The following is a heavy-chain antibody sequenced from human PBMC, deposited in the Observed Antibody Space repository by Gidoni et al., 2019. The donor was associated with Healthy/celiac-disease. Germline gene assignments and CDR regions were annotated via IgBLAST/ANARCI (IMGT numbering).Heavy chain of an antibody. D-gene: IGHD5-12*01. CDR1: GGSISSSSYY. J-gene: IGHJ4*02. CDR3: ARGDIVATIRSGGIDY. Sequence: QLQLQESGPGLVKPSETLSLTCTVSGGSISSSSYYWGWIRPPPGKGLEWIGSIYYSGSTYYNPSLKSRVTISVDTAKNQFSLKLSSVTAADTAVYYCARGDIVATIRSGGIDYWGQGTLVTVSS. V-gene: IGHV4-39*01. CDR2: IYYSGST.